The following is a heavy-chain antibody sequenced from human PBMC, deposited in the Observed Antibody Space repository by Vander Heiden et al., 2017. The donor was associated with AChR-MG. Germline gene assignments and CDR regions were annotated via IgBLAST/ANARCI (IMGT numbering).Heavy chain of an antibody. CDR2: VAIYNGDK. Sequence: QSPLLQSGGEVQKPGASVKISCNASDTSVNNAGTPWVRRAPAQCLEPTGWVAIYNGDKKYTAKVQGRVSMTADKTANTAYLELRRLRNGGTGTYYCASLRGVEHRLLEWRRPGGDVDVWGQGTPGSVS. D-gene: IGHD3-3*01. CDR1: DTSVNNAG. J-gene: IGHJ6*02. V-gene: IGHV1-18*01. CDR3: ASLRGVEHRLLEWRRPGGDVDV.